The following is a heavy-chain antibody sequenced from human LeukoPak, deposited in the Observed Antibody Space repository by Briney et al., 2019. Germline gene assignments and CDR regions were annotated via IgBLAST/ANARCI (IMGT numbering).Heavy chain of an antibody. J-gene: IGHJ4*02. CDR2: ISSSSSYI. Sequence: GGSLRLSCAASGFTFSSYSMNWVRQAPGKGLEWVSSISSSSSYIYYADSVKGRFTISRDNAKNSLYLQMNSLRAEDTAVYSCARDPAIAAAGFDYWGQGTLVTVSP. CDR3: ARDPAIAAAGFDY. CDR1: GFTFSSYS. V-gene: IGHV3-21*01. D-gene: IGHD6-13*01.